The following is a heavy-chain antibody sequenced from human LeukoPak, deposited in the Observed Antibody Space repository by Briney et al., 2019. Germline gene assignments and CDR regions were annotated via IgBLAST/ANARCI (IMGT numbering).Heavy chain of an antibody. D-gene: IGHD5-18*01. Sequence: LETLSLTCTVSGGSINNYYWSWIRQPAGKGLEWIGRIYSSGSTNYNPSLKSRVTISVDKSKNQFSLKVDSVIAADTAVYYCVGIQLWSNFYYYMDVWGKGTTVTVSS. V-gene: IGHV4-4*07. CDR3: VGIQLWSNFYYYMDV. CDR2: IYSSGST. CDR1: GGSINNYY. J-gene: IGHJ6*03.